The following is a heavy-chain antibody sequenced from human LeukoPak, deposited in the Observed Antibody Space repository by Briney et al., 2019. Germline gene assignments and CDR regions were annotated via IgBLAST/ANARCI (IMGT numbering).Heavy chain of an antibody. V-gene: IGHV3-74*01. CDR2: INSDGSTT. Sequence: PGGSLRLSCAASGFTFSSYWMYWVRQAPGKGLVWVSRINSDGSTTNYADSVKGRFTISRDNAKNTLYLQMNSLRAEDTAVYYCTKTYGGHREFDYWGQGTLVTVSS. CDR3: TKTYGGHREFDY. D-gene: IGHD4-23*01. J-gene: IGHJ4*02. CDR1: GFTFSSYW.